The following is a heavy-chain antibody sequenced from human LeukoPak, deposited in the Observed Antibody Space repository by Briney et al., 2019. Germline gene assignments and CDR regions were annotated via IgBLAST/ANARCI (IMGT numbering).Heavy chain of an antibody. J-gene: IGHJ3*02. CDR3: ASRSLGSRAAFDI. CDR2: IYGGGST. Sequence: GGSLRLSCAASGFTVTSNYMTWVRQAPGKGLEWVSVIYGGGSTSYADSVKGRFTISRDNPKNTLYLQMNSLRDEDTAVYYCASRSLGSRAAFDIWGQGTMVTVSS. CDR1: GFTVTSNY. V-gene: IGHV3-53*01.